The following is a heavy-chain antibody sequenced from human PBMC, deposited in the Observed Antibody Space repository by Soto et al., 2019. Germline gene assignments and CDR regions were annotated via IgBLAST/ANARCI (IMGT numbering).Heavy chain of an antibody. J-gene: IGHJ3*02. D-gene: IGHD3-22*01. CDR3: ARAGGYYDSSGYPPGAFDI. CDR2: INPSGGST. Sequence: ASVKVSCKASVYTITSYYIHWVRQAHGQGLEWMGIINPSGGSTSYAQKFQGRVTMTRDTSTSTVYMELSSLRSEDTAVYYCARAGGYYDSSGYPPGAFDIWGQGTMVTVSS. V-gene: IGHV1-46*01. CDR1: VYTITSYY.